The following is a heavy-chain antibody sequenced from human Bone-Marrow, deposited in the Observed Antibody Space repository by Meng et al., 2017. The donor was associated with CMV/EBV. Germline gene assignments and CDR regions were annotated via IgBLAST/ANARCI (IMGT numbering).Heavy chain of an antibody. CDR3: ARGYDPSYYDFWSGYYLNWFDP. D-gene: IGHD3-3*01. Sequence: GESLKISCAASGFTFSSYAMHWVRQAPGKGLEWVAVISYDGSNKYYADSVKGRFTISRDNSKNTLYLQMNSLRAEDTAVYYCARGYDPSYYDFWSGYYLNWFDPWGQGTLVTVYS. CDR1: GFTFSSYA. V-gene: IGHV3-30-3*01. J-gene: IGHJ5*02. CDR2: ISYDGSNK.